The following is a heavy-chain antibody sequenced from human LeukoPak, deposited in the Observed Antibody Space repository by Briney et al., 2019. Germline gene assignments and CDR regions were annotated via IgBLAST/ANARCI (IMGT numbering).Heavy chain of an antibody. D-gene: IGHD3-3*01. V-gene: IGHV3-7*01. J-gene: IGHJ6*03. CDR2: INQDGSEK. CDR1: GFTFSSYS. Sequence: GGSLRLSCAASGFTFSSYSMNWVRQAPGKGLEWVANINQDGSEKYYVDSVKGRFTISRDNAKSSLYLQMNSLRAEDTAVYYCARDHAFSYYYYYMDVWGKGTTVTVSS. CDR3: ARDHAFSYYYYYMDV.